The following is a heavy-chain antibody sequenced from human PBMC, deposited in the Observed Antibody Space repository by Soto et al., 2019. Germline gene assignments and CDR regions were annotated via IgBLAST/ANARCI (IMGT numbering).Heavy chain of an antibody. CDR1: GFTFSSYA. Sequence: GGSLRLSCAASGFTFSSYAMSWVRQAPGKGLEWVSAISGSGGSTYYADSVKGRFTISRDNSKNTLYLQMNSLRAEDTAVYYCAKDTNSGSGYSYGRVDYWGQGTLVTVSS. J-gene: IGHJ4*02. V-gene: IGHV3-23*01. CDR2: ISGSGGST. CDR3: AKDTNSGSGYSYGRVDY. D-gene: IGHD5-18*01.